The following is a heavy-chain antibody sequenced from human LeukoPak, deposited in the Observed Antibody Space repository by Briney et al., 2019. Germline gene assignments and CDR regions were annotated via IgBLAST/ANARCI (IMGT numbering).Heavy chain of an antibody. V-gene: IGHV7-4-1*02. CDR2: INTNTGNP. CDR1: GYTFTSYA. CDR3: ATEGYCSGGNCYSDY. D-gene: IGHD2-15*01. Sequence: ASVKVSCKASGYTFTSYAVNWVRQAPGQGLEWMGWINTNTGNPSYAQGFTGRFVFSLDTSVSTAYLQISSLKAEDTAVYYCATEGYCSGGNCYSDYWGQGTLVTVSS. J-gene: IGHJ4*02.